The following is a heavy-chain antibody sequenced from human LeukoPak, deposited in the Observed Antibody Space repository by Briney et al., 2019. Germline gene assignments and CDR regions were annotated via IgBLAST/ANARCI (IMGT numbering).Heavy chain of an antibody. D-gene: IGHD2-21*02. CDR1: GFTFSSYA. Sequence: GGSLRLSCAASGFTFSSYAMSWVRQAPGKGLEWVSTISGSGGSTYYADSVKGRFTISRDNSKNTLYLQMNSLRAEDTAVYYCAKDRHIVVVTATDYWGQGTLVTVSS. CDR3: AKDRHIVVVTATDY. CDR2: ISGSGGST. J-gene: IGHJ4*02. V-gene: IGHV3-23*01.